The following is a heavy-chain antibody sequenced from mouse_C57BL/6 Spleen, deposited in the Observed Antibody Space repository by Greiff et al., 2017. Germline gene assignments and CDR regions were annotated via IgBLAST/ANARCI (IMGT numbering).Heavy chain of an antibody. J-gene: IGHJ2*01. V-gene: IGHV1-26*01. D-gene: IGHD4-1*01. Sequence: EVQLQQSGPELVKPGASVKISCKASGYTFTDYYMNWVKQSHGKSLEWIGDINPNNGGTSYNQKFKGKATLTVDKSSSTAYMELRSLTSEDSAVYYCARHWRDYFDYWGQGTTLTVSS. CDR2: INPNNGGT. CDR1: GYTFTDYY. CDR3: ARHWRDYFDY.